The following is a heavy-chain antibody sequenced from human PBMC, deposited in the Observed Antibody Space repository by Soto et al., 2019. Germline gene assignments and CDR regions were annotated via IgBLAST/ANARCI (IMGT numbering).Heavy chain of an antibody. J-gene: IGHJ5*02. CDR3: ARGGSSSWYWLDP. CDR2: MNPNSGNT. Sequence: QEQLVQSGAEVKKPGASVKVSCKASGDTLTSYDVNWVRQATGQGLEWMGWMNPNSGNTGYAQKFQGRVTMTRDTSISTVYMALSSLGSEDTAVYYCARGGSSSWYWLDPWGQGTLVTVSS. V-gene: IGHV1-8*01. CDR1: GDTLTSYD. D-gene: IGHD6-13*01.